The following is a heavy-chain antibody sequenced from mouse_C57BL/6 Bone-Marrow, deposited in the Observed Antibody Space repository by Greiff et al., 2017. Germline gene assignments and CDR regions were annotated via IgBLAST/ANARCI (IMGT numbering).Heavy chain of an antibody. Sequence: QVQLQQPGAELVKPGASVKLSCKASGYTFTSYWMQWVKQRPGQGLEWIGEIDPSDSYTNYNQKFKGKATLTVDTSSSTAYMQLSSLTSEDSAVYYCAKEAYSLLLDYWGQGTTLTVSS. V-gene: IGHV1-50*01. CDR1: GYTFTSYW. CDR3: AKEAYSLLLDY. D-gene: IGHD2-10*01. J-gene: IGHJ2*01. CDR2: IDPSDSYT.